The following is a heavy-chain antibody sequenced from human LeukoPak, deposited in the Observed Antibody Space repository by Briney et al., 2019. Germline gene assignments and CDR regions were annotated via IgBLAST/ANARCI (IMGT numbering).Heavy chain of an antibody. D-gene: IGHD6-13*01. CDR2: INHSGST. CDR1: GGSFSGYY. CDR3: ASGYSSSWYIYGY. J-gene: IGHJ4*02. V-gene: IGHV4-34*01. Sequence: SETLSLTCAVYGGSFSGYYWSWIRQPPGKGLEWIGEINHSGSTNYNPSLKSRVTISVDTSKNQFSLKLSSVTAAHTAVYYCASGYSSSWYIYGYWGQGTLVTVSS.